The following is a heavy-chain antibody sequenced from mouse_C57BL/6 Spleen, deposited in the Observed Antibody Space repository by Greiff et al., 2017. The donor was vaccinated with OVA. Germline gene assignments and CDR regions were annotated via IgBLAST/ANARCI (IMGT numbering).Heavy chain of an antibody. CDR2: ISSGGSYT. J-gene: IGHJ1*03. CDR3: ATDYYGSSYWYFDV. Sequence: EVKVVESGGDLVKPGGSLKLSCAASGFTFSSYGMSWVRQTPDKRLEWVTTISSGGSYTYYPDSVKGRFTISRDNAKNTLYLQMSSLKSEDTAMYYCATDYYGSSYWYFDVWGTGTTVTVSS. V-gene: IGHV5-6*01. CDR1: GFTFSSYG. D-gene: IGHD1-1*01.